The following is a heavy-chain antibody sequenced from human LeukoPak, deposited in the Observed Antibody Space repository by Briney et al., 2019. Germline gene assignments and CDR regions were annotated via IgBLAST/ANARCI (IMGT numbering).Heavy chain of an antibody. CDR1: GFTVSDNS. CDR2: IYYDDRT. Sequence: GGSLRLSCTVSGFTVSDNSMSWVRQAPGKGLEWVSFIYYDDRTHYSDSVKGRFTISRDNAKNSLYLQMNSLRAEDTAVYYCARVPLYTRSYYFDYWGQGTLVTVSS. V-gene: IGHV3-53*01. CDR3: ARVPLYTRSYYFDY. J-gene: IGHJ4*02. D-gene: IGHD6-13*01.